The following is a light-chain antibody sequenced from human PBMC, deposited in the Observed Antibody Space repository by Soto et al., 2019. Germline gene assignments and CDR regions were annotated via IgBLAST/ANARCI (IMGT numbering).Light chain of an antibody. Sequence: QSALTQPASVSASPGQSITISCTGTSSDVGSYNLVSWYQQHPGKAPKLMIYEGSKRPSSGVSNRFSGSKSGNTASLTISGLQAEDEADYYCCSYAGSSNYVVFGGGTKLTVL. CDR3: CSYAGSSNYVV. CDR1: SSDVGSYNL. J-gene: IGLJ2*01. CDR2: EGS. V-gene: IGLV2-23*01.